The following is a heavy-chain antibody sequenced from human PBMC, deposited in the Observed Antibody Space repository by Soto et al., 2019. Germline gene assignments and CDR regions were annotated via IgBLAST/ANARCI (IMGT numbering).Heavy chain of an antibody. CDR2: IYDGGRT. CDR3: ARGPSGDKVDS. V-gene: IGHV4-30-4*01. Sequence: QVQLQESGPGLVKPSQTLSLTCTVSGGSISTVDYWWSWIRQSPDMGLEWIGHIYDGGRTYNNPCLWSRVTMSVDTSKRQLPLTLSSVSAADTAVYYCARGPSGDKVDSWGQGTLVTVSS. CDR1: GGSISTVDYW. J-gene: IGHJ4*02. D-gene: IGHD7-27*01.